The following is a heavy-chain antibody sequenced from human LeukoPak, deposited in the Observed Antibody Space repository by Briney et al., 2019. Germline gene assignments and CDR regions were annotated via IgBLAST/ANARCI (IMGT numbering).Heavy chain of an antibody. CDR2: IIPIFGTA. D-gene: IGHD6-19*01. CDR1: GGTFSSYA. CDR3: ARGPGPAKGIKIAVAGTFDY. V-gene: IGHV1-69*13. J-gene: IGHJ4*02. Sequence: SVKVSCKASGGTFSSYAISWVRQAPGQGLEWMGGIIPIFGTANYAQKFQGRVTITADEFTSTAYMELSSLRSEDTAVYYCARGPGPAKGIKIAVAGTFDYWGQGTLVTVSS.